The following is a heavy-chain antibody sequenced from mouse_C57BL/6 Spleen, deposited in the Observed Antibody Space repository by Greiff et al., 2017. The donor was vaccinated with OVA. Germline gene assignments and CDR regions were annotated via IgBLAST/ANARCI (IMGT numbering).Heavy chain of an antibody. CDR2: ISSGSSTI. Sequence: EVKLVESGGGLVKPGGSLKLSCAASGFTFSDYGMHWVRQAPEKGLEWVAYISSGSSTIYYADTVKGRYTISRDNAKNTLFLQMTSLRSEDTAMYYCGREDAYYFDYWGQGTTLTVSS. CDR1: GFTFSDYG. J-gene: IGHJ2*01. CDR3: GREDAYYFDY. V-gene: IGHV5-17*01.